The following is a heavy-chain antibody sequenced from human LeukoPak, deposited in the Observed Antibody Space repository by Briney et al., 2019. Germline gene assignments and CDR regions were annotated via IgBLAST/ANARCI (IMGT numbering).Heavy chain of an antibody. J-gene: IGHJ4*02. V-gene: IGHV3-30*18. CDR2: ISNDGNEK. Sequence: GGSLRLSCAASEFTFSMYSMNWVRQAPGKGLEWVAVISNDGNEKYYADSVKGRITVSRDNSENTLFLQMNSLRPDDTAFYYCAKDISGSFATDYWGQGTLVTVSS. CDR3: AKDISGSFATDY. D-gene: IGHD1-26*01. CDR1: EFTFSMYS.